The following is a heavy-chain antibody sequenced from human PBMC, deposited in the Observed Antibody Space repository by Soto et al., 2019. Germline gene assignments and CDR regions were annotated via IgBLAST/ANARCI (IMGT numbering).Heavy chain of an antibody. V-gene: IGHV3-48*03. D-gene: IGHD3-3*01. CDR3: ARGGLSYYDFWSGYKGAFDS. CDR2: ISSSGSTI. Sequence: GGSLRLSCAASGFTFSSYEMNWVRQAPGKGLEWVSYISSSGSTIYYADSVKGRFTISRDNAKNSLYLQMNSLRAEDTAVYYCARGGLSYYDFWSGYKGAFDSWGQGTMVTVSS. CDR1: GFTFSSYE. J-gene: IGHJ3*02.